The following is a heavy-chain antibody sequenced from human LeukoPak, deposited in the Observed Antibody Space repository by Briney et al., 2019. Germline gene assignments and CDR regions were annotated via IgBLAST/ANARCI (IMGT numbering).Heavy chain of an antibody. J-gene: IGHJ4*02. D-gene: IGHD3-3*01. Sequence: PGGSLRLSCAASGFTFSSSAMSWVRQAPGKGLKWVSGISTSGGSTYYSDSVKGRFTISRDNSKNTLYLQMNSLRAEDTAVYYCARDERLLSFLKWGQGTLVTVSS. V-gene: IGHV3-23*01. CDR3: ARDERLLSFLK. CDR1: GFTFSSSA. CDR2: ISTSGGST.